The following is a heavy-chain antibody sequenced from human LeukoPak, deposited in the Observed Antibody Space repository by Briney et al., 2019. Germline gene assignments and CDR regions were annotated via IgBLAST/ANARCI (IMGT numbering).Heavy chain of an antibody. CDR1: GFTFENYR. CDR3: ARDLLDCGGPKCSDY. J-gene: IGHJ4*02. Sequence: HPGGSLRLSCAASGFTFENYRMHWVRQAPGKGLEWVSLITHDGSNKYYADSVKGRFTISRDNSKNTVHLQMSSLRTEDTAVYYCARDLLDCGGPKCSDYGGQGTLVTVSS. D-gene: IGHD2-21*01. CDR2: ITHDGSNK. V-gene: IGHV3-30-3*01.